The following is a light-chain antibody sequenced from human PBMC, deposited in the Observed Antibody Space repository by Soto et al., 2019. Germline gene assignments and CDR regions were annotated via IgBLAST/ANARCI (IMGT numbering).Light chain of an antibody. V-gene: IGKV1-27*01. CDR2: AAS. CDR1: QGISNY. J-gene: IGKJ3*01. Sequence: DIQMTQSPSSLSASVGDRVTITCRASQGISNYLAWYQQKPGKVPKLLIYAASTLQSGVPPRFSGSGSGTDFTLTVSSLQREDVATYYCQKYPSTCGPGTKVDIK. CDR3: QKYPST.